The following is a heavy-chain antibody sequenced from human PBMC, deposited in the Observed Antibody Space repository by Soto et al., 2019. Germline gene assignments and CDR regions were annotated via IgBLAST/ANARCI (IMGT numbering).Heavy chain of an antibody. CDR1: GFTFSNAW. CDR3: PTGTGGDGQDY. V-gene: IGHV3-15*01. J-gene: IGHJ4*02. Sequence: PGGSLRLSCAVSGFTFSNAWMTWVRQAPRKGLEWVGRIKSKTHGGTTDYASPVKGRFTISRDDSKDTLYLQMNSLRTEATAVYYCPTGTGGDGQDYGGQGTLVTVS. D-gene: IGHD2-21*02. CDR2: IKSKTHGGTT.